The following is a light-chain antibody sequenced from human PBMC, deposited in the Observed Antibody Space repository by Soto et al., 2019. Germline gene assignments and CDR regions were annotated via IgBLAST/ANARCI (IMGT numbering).Light chain of an antibody. CDR2: RNN. CDR3: AAWDDSLSGRSYV. J-gene: IGLJ1*01. V-gene: IGLV1-47*01. CDR1: SSNIVSNY. Sequence: QSVLTQPPSASGTPGQRVTISCSGSSSNIVSNYVYWYHQLPGTAPKLLIYRNNQRPSGVPDRFSGSKSGTSASLAISGLRSEDEADYYCAAWDDSLSGRSYVFGTGTKLTVL.